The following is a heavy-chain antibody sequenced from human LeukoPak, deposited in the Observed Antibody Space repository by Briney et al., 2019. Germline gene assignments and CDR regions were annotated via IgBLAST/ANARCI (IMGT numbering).Heavy chain of an antibody. Sequence: GGSLRLSCAASGFTFSSYGMHWVRQAPGKGLEWVAVISFDGSSKDYAESVKGRFTISRDNSKNTLYLQMNSLRAEDTAVYYCARDGNRDGDMDVWGKGTTVTVSS. CDR2: ISFDGSSK. J-gene: IGHJ6*03. V-gene: IGHV3-30*03. CDR3: ARDGNRDGDMDV. D-gene: IGHD1-1*01. CDR1: GFTFSSYG.